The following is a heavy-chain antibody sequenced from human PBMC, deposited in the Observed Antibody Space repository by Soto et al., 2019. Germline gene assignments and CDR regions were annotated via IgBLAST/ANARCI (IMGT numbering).Heavy chain of an antibody. Sequence: ASVKVSCKASGYTFTSYGISWVRQAPGQGLEWMGWISAYNGNTNYAQKLQGRVTMTTDTSTSTAYTELRSLRSDDTAVYYCARDLGFGARAFDIWGQGTMVTVSS. D-gene: IGHD3-10*01. CDR2: ISAYNGNT. J-gene: IGHJ3*02. CDR3: ARDLGFGARAFDI. V-gene: IGHV1-18*01. CDR1: GYTFTSYG.